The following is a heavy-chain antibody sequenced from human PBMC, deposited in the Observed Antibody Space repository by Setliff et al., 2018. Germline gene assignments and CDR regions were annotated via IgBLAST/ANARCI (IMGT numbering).Heavy chain of an antibody. CDR2: SSTDNGNT. D-gene: IGHD6-13*01. Sequence: GASVKVSCKASGYTFTTVTTFGISWVRQAPGQGLEWMGWSSTDNGNTHYAQKFRGRVTMTTDTSTSTAYMELRSLTSADTAVYYCASDGLSWLNWHDPWGQGTPVTVAS. V-gene: IGHV1-18*01. CDR1: GYTFTTVTTFG. J-gene: IGHJ5*02. CDR3: ASDGLSWLNWHDP.